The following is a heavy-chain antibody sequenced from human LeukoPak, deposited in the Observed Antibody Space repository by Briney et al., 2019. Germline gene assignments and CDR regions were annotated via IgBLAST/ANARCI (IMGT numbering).Heavy chain of an antibody. D-gene: IGHD3-9*01. CDR3: ARELRYFDWLYGNSWFDP. J-gene: IGHJ5*02. CDR2: IYHSGST. CDR1: GYSISSGYY. V-gene: IGHV4-38-2*02. Sequence: SETLSLTCTVSGYSISSGYYWGWIRQPPGKGLEWIGSIYHSGSTYYNPSLKSRVTISVDTSKNQFSLKLSSVTAADTAVYYCARELRYFDWLYGNSWFDPWGQGTLVTVSS.